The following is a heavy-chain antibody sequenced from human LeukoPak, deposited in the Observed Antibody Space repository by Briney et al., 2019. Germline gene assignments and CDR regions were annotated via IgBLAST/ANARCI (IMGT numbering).Heavy chain of an antibody. CDR2: IYHSGST. D-gene: IGHD3-22*01. CDR1: GYSISSGYY. CDR3: ARDAYYYDSSGYYLVFDY. V-gene: IGHV4-38-2*02. J-gene: IGHJ4*02. Sequence: SETLSLTCTVSGYSISSGYYWGWIRQPPGKGLEWIGSIYHSGSTYYNPSLKSRVTISVDTSKNQFSLRLSSVTAADTAVYYCARDAYYYDSSGYYLVFDYWGQGTLVTVSS.